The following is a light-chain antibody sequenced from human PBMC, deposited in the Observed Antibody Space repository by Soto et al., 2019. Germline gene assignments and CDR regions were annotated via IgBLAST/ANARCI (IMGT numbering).Light chain of an antibody. J-gene: IGKJ4*01. CDR3: QQYNNWPLT. V-gene: IGKV3-15*01. CDR2: GAS. Sequence: EILMTQSPATLSVSPGERATLSCRASQSVRRNLAWYQQKPGQAPRLLIYGASTRATGIPARLSGSGYGTELTITISSMQSEDFEVYYCQQYNNWPLTFGGGTKVDI. CDR1: QSVRRN.